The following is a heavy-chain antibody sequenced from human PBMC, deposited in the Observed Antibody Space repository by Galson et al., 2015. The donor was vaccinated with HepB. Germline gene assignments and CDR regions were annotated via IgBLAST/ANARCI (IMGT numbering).Heavy chain of an antibody. Sequence: SLRLSCAASGFTFSDYDMTWIRQAPGKGLEWVSYISSSSGYTNYADSVTGRFTISRDNAKSSLYLHMGSLRAEDTAVFYCARVGMLGDCSGGSCSPFDYWGQGVLATVSS. CDR1: GFTFSDYD. V-gene: IGHV3-11*05. J-gene: IGHJ4*02. D-gene: IGHD2-15*01. CDR3: ARVGMLGDCSGGSCSPFDY. CDR2: ISSSSGYT.